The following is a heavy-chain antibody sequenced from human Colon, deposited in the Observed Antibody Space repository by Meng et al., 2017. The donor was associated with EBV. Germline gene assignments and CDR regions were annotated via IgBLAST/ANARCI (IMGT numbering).Heavy chain of an antibody. V-gene: IGHV7-4-1*02. CDR3: GTLKYTSGFYGPAY. D-gene: IGHD6-19*01. Sequence: QVPLVQSGSELKRPGASGKVSCKASGYTFIRYPMNWVRQAPGQGLEWMGWISTNTGNPTYAQGFTGRFVFSVDTSVSTAYLQISSLKAEDTAVYYCGTLKYTSGFYGPAYWGQGALVTVSS. CDR2: ISTNTGNP. CDR1: GYTFIRYP. J-gene: IGHJ4*02.